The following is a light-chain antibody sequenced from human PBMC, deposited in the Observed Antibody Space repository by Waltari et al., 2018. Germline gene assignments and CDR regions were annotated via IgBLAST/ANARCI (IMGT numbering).Light chain of an antibody. Sequence: SYELTQPPSVSVSPGQTASITCPGDKLGDKYACWYQQNAGQAPVLVMYQYSKRPSGTPERFSGSNSGNTATLTISGTQAMDEADYYCQAWDSSTGNVFGTGTKVTVL. J-gene: IGLJ1*01. V-gene: IGLV3-1*01. CDR2: QYS. CDR1: KLGDKY. CDR3: QAWDSSTGNV.